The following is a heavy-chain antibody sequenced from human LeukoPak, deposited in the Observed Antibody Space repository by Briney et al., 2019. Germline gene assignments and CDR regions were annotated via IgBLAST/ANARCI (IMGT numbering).Heavy chain of an antibody. CDR3: AHLYGDYGPY. J-gene: IGHJ4*02. D-gene: IGHD4-17*01. V-gene: IGHV2-5*01. CDR2: MCWNDSK. CDR1: GFSLSTSGVG. Sequence: SGPTLVKPTQTLTLTCTFSGFSLSTSGVGVCWIRQPPGKALEWIAIMCWNDSKRYSTSLKSRLTINKATSKTKVVLKMTIMDPVDTATYYCAHLYGDYGPYCGQGSLVTASS.